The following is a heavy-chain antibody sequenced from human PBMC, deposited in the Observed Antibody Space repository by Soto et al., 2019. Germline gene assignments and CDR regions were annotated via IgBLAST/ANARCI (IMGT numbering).Heavy chain of an antibody. CDR3: ARGPTLITIFGVVPGSAGGSMDV. V-gene: IGHV4-59*01. Sequence: SETISDPYTGSGGSTRTYHWIWFRQLLGKELEWIGYIYYSGSTNYNPSLKSRVTISVDTSKNQFSLKLSSVTAADTAVYYCARGPTLITIFGVVPGSAGGSMDVWGQGTTVTVS. CDR2: IYYSGST. J-gene: IGHJ6*02. CDR1: GGSTRTYH. D-gene: IGHD3-3*01.